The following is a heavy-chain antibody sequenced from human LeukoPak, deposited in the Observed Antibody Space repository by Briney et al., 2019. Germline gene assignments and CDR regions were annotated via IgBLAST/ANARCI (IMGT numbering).Heavy chain of an antibody. J-gene: IGHJ4*02. V-gene: IGHV3-21*01. CDR1: GFTFSSYS. Sequence: GGPLRLSCAASGFTFSSYSMNWVRQAPGKGLEWVSSISSSSSYIYYADSVKGRFTISRDNAKNSLYLQMNSLRAEDTAVYYCARGYSYGYPLYYFDYWGQGTLVTVSS. D-gene: IGHD5-18*01. CDR3: ARGYSYGYPLYYFDY. CDR2: ISSSSSYI.